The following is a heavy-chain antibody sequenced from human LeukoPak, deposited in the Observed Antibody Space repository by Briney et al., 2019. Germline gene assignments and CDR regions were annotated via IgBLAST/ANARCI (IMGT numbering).Heavy chain of an antibody. D-gene: IGHD6-19*01. V-gene: IGHV3-23*01. Sequence: GGSLRLSCVGSGFTFNHYLAWVRQSPGLGLEGVSAITASGGYTYYTDSVKGRFTISRDNSKNTLYLQMNHLRAEDTAIYYCVKDLPASGWYSWGQGTLVTVSS. CDR2: ITASGGYT. CDR1: GFTFNHY. CDR3: VKDLPASGWYS. J-gene: IGHJ4*02.